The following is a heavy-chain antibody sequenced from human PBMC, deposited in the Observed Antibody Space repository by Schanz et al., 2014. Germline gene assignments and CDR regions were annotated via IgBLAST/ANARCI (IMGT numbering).Heavy chain of an antibody. CDR1: GFTFTTYA. CDR2: ISPTGSST. Sequence: PGGSLRLSCAASGFTFTTYAMTWVRQAPGKGLEWVSNISPTGSSTYYADSVKGRFTISRDNSKNTLYLQINNLRAEDTAVYYCAYYDVLTGFDYWGQGTQVTVSS. D-gene: IGHD3-9*01. J-gene: IGHJ4*02. V-gene: IGHV3-23*01. CDR3: AYYDVLTGFDY.